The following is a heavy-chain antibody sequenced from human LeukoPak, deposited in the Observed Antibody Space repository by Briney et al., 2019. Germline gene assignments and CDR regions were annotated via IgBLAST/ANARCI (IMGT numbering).Heavy chain of an antibody. CDR2: ISGSGGST. CDR1: GFTFSSYG. J-gene: IGHJ4*02. D-gene: IGHD3-10*01. CDR3: RSPPMVRGVIIDRDY. Sequence: GGSLRLSCAASGFTFSSYGMSWVRQAPGKGLEWVSGISGSGGSTYYADSVKGRFTISRDNSKNTLYLQMNSLRAEDTAVYYCRSPPMVRGVIIDRDYWGQGTLVTVSS. V-gene: IGHV3-23*01.